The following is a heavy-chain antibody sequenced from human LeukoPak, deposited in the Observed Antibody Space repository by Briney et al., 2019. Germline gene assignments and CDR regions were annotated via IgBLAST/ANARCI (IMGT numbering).Heavy chain of an antibody. CDR3: ARLFRYCSGGTCYTDRGYFFDY. J-gene: IGHJ4*02. D-gene: IGHD2-15*01. V-gene: IGHV3-23*01. Sequence: PGGSLRLSCVAPGFTFSNYAMSWVRQAPGKGLEWVSTISGSGANTYYADSVEGRFTISRDNSKNTLSLQMNSLRAEDTAVYYCARLFRYCSGGTCYTDRGYFFDYWGQGTLVTVSS. CDR1: GFTFSNYA. CDR2: ISGSGANT.